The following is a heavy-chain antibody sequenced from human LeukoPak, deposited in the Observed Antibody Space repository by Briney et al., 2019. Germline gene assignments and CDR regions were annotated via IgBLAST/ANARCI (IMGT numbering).Heavy chain of an antibody. J-gene: IGHJ3*02. CDR1: GYTLTELS. Sequence: ASVKVSCKVSGYTLTELSMHWVRQAPGKGLEWMGGFDPEDGETIYAQKFQGRVTMSEDTSTDTAYMELSSLRSEDTAVYYCATRETYYYDREDAFDIWGQGTMVTVSS. D-gene: IGHD3-22*01. V-gene: IGHV1-24*01. CDR2: FDPEDGET. CDR3: ATRETYYYDREDAFDI.